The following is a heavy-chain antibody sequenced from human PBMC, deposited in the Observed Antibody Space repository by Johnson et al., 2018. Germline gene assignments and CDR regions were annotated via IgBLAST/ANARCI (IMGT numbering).Heavy chain of an antibody. J-gene: IGHJ3*02. D-gene: IGHD3/OR15-3a*01. CDR3: ARDRDYAFDI. CDR2: IYHSGRT. Sequence: QVQLQQSGPGLVKPSETLSLTCTVSMGSTSTYYWSWIRPPPGKGLEWIGYIYHSGRTNYNPSLKSRVTVSVNTSKDQFSLRLSSVTAADPAVYYCARDRDYAFDIWGQGTMVTVSS. CDR1: MGSTSTYY. V-gene: IGHV4-59*01.